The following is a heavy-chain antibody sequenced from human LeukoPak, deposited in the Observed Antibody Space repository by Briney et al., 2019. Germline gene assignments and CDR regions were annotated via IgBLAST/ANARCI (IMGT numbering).Heavy chain of an antibody. J-gene: IGHJ4*02. D-gene: IGHD3-22*01. Sequence: GGSLRLSCAASGFTFSSQWMSWVRQAPGKGLEWVAVIWYDGSNKYYADSVKGRFTISRDNSKNTLYLQMNSLRAEDTAVYYCARDKRGDYYDSSGYFDYWGQGTLVTVSS. CDR2: IWYDGSNK. CDR3: ARDKRGDYYDSSGYFDY. V-gene: IGHV3-33*08. CDR1: GFTFSSQW.